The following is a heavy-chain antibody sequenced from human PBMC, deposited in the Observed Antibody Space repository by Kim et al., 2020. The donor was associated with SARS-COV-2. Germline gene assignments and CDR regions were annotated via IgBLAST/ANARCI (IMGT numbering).Heavy chain of an antibody. J-gene: IGHJ4*02. V-gene: IGHV4-31*03. D-gene: IGHD2-15*01. CDR3: ARGGGGYCSGGSCYPLDY. Sequence: SETLSLTCTVSGGSISSGGYYWSWIRQHPGKGLEWIGYIYYSGSTYYNPSLKSRVTISVDTSKNQFSLKLSSVTAADTAVYYCARGGGGYCSGGSCYPLDYWGQGTLVTVSS. CDR1: GGSISSGGYY. CDR2: IYYSGST.